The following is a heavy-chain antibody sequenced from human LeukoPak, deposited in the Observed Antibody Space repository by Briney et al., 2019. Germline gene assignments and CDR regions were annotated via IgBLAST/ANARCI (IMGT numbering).Heavy chain of an antibody. V-gene: IGHV3-21*01. D-gene: IGHD2/OR15-2a*01. Sequence: GGCVRLSCAASGFTFSSSTMTWGRQSPGKGLEWVSSISSSSTYIYYADSVKGRFIISRDNAKNSLYLQMNSLRAEDTAVFYCARDFLNAIDIWGQGTLVTVSS. CDR2: ISSSSTYI. CDR3: ARDFLNAIDI. J-gene: IGHJ3*02. CDR1: GFTFSSST.